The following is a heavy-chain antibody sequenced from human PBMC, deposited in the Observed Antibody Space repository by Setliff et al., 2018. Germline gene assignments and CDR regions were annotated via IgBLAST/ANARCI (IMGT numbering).Heavy chain of an antibody. V-gene: IGHV4-34*01. CDR3: ARGRPPLVGDY. CDR2: INHSGST. CDR1: GGSLSNYY. D-gene: IGHD2-2*01. Sequence: SETLSLTCTVYGGSLSNYYWSWIRQPPGKGLEWIVEINHSGSTNYNPSLKGRVTISVDTSKNQVSLKLSSMTAADTAVYYCARGRPPLVGDYWGQGTLVTVSS. J-gene: IGHJ4*02.